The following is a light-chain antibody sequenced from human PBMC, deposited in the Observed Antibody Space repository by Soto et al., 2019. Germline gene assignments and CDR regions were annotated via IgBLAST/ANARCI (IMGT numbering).Light chain of an antibody. Sequence: DIQMTQSPSSVSASVGDRVTITCRASQGISSWLAWYPQKPGKAPKLLIYAASSLQSGVPSRFSGSGSGTDFTLTISSLQPEDVATYDCQQANSFPLSFGGGTKVEIK. CDR3: QQANSFPLS. J-gene: IGKJ4*01. V-gene: IGKV1-12*01. CDR2: AAS. CDR1: QGISSW.